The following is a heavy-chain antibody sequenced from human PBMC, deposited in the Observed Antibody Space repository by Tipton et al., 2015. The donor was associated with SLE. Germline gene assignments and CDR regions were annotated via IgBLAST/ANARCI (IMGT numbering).Heavy chain of an antibody. D-gene: IGHD2-2*01. CDR1: GGSISSYY. V-gene: IGHV4-4*07. Sequence: LRLSCTVSGGSISSYYWSWIRQPAGGGLEWIGRIYTGGNTKYNPSLESRVTLSVDASKDQFSLRLTSVTAADTAVYYCVVCSPSSCSYFDYWGQGRLVTVSS. CDR2: IYTGGNT. J-gene: IGHJ4*02. CDR3: VVCSPSSCSYFDY.